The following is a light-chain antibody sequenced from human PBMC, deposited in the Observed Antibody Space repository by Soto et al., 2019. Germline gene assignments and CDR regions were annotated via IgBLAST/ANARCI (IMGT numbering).Light chain of an antibody. CDR1: STDFVSYNR. Sequence: QSVLTQPPSVSGSPGQSVTISCTGTSTDFVSYNRVSWYQQPPGTAPKLIIYEASNRPSGVPDRFSGSKSGNTASLTISGLQAEDEVDYYCILYTSENTYVFGTGTKVTAL. J-gene: IGLJ1*01. CDR2: EAS. CDR3: ILYTSENTYV. V-gene: IGLV2-18*01.